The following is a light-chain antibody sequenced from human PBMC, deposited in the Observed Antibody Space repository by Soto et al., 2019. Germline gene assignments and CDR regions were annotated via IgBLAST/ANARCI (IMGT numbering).Light chain of an antibody. CDR1: QRLLHSDGKAY. V-gene: IGKV2D-29*01. CDR2: DVS. J-gene: IGKJ4*01. Sequence: EIVLTQTPLSLSVTPGQPASISCKSSQRLLHSDGKAYLYWYLQRPGQPPQLLIYDVSKRFSGVPDRFRGSGSGTDFALKIRRVEAEDVGVYFCMQRFGLSLPFGGGAKVEIK. CDR3: MQRFGLSLP.